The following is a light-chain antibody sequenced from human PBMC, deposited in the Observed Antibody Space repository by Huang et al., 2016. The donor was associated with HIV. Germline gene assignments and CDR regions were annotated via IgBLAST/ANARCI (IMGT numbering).Light chain of an antibody. J-gene: IGKJ1*01. CDR1: QSISSN. Sequence: EIVLTQSPATLYVSPGERVSLSCRASQSISSNLAWYQNKPGQPPRLLIYGASTRVTAVPARFSASGSGTDFTLIINNLQSEDFAIYYCQQYDSYLSWTFGQGTKVEIK. CDR3: QQYDSYLSWT. V-gene: IGKV3-15*01. CDR2: GAS.